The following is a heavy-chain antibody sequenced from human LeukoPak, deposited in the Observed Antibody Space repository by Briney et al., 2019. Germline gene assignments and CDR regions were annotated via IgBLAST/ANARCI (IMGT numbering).Heavy chain of an antibody. Sequence: PSETLSLTCTVSGGSISTYYWSWIRQPPGKGLEWIGYIYYSGSTNYNPSLKSRVTISVDMPKNQFSLKLSSVTAADTAVYYCARPNTRGANEYFHQWGQGTLVTVSS. J-gene: IGHJ1*01. CDR2: IYYSGST. CDR3: ARPNTRGANEYFHQ. V-gene: IGHV4-59*08. D-gene: IGHD2-8*01. CDR1: GGSISTYY.